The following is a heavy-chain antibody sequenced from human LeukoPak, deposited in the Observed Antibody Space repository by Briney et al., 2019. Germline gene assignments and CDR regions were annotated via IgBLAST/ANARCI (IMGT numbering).Heavy chain of an antibody. J-gene: IGHJ4*02. CDR3: ARVQRGCSYGPYYFDY. V-gene: IGHV5-10-1*01. D-gene: IGHD5-18*01. Sequence: GESLKISCKGSGYSFTSYWISWVRQLPGKGLEWMGRIDPSDSYTNYSPSLQGHVTISADKSISAAYLQWSSLKASATAMYYCARVQRGCSYGPYYFDYWGQGTLVTVSS. CDR1: GYSFTSYW. CDR2: IDPSDSYT.